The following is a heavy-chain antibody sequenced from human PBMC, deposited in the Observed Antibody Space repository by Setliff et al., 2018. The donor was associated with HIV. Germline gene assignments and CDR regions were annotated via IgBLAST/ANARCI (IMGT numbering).Heavy chain of an antibody. J-gene: IGHJ4*02. V-gene: IGHV4-4*08. CDR2: IYTSGST. CDR3: ARERGGYYDILTGYFDY. CDR1: GGSISSYY. D-gene: IGHD3-9*01. Sequence: SETLSLTCTVSGGSISSYYWSWIRQPPGKGLEWIGYIYTSGSTNYNPSLKSRVTISVDTSKNQFSLKLSSVTAADTAVYYCARERGGYYDILTGYFDYWGQGTLVTSPQ.